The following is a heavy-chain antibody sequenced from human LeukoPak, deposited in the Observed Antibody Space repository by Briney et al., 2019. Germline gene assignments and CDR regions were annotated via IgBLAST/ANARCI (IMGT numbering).Heavy chain of an antibody. CDR3: ATVAVSPRRYYFDY. D-gene: IGHD6-19*01. J-gene: IGHJ4*02. V-gene: IGHV3-21*01. Sequence: GGSLRLSCAASGFTFSSYSMNWVRQAPGKGLEWVSSISSSSSYIYYADSVKGRLTISRDNAKNSLYLQMNSLRAEDTAVYYCATVAVSPRRYYFDYWGQGTLVTVSS. CDR1: GFTFSSYS. CDR2: ISSSSSYI.